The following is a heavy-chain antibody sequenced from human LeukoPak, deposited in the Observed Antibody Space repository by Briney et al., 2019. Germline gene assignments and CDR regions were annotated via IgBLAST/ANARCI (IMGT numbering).Heavy chain of an antibody. CDR3: ARDRVYYMDV. V-gene: IGHV3-7*01. CDR1: GFTFSSYG. CDR2: IKQDGSEK. Sequence: PGGSLRLSCAASGFTFSSYGMTWVRQAPGKGLEWVANIKQDGSEKYYVDSVKGRFTISRDNAKNSLYLQMNNLRAEDTAVYYCARDRVYYMDVWGKGTTVTVSS. J-gene: IGHJ6*03.